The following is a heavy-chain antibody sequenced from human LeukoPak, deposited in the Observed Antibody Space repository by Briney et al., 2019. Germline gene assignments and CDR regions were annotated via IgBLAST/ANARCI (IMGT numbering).Heavy chain of an antibody. CDR1: GGTFSNYA. V-gene: IGHV1-69*05. Sequence: ASVKVSCKASGGTFSNYAINWVRQAPGQGLEWMGGIIPIFGTANYAQKFQGRVTITTDESTSTAYMELSSLRSEDTAVYYCARDLPGIPSTHFDYWGQGTLVTVSS. J-gene: IGHJ4*02. CDR2: IIPIFGTA. CDR3: ARDLPGIPSTHFDY. D-gene: IGHD1-14*01.